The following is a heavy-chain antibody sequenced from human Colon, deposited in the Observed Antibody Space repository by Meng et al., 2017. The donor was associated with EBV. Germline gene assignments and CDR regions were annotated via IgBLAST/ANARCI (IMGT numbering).Heavy chain of an antibody. CDR2: IYYSGST. Sequence: QGRLQKPGPGLVKPSRTRAPTCTDLGGPVSSGCYYWTWNRQPPGKGLEWFGHIYYSGSTFYNPSLKRRVIISIDTSKNQFSLNLRSVTAADTAVYYCARVSSGWDYFDYWGQGTLVTVSS. CDR1: GGPVSSGCYY. J-gene: IGHJ4*02. V-gene: IGHV4-31*03. CDR3: ARVSSGWDYFDY. D-gene: IGHD6-19*01.